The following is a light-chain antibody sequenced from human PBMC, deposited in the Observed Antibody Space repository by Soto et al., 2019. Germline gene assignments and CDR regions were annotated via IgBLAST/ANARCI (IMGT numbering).Light chain of an antibody. CDR2: EVN. CDR3: CSYAGSVV. Sequence: QSALTQPASVSGSPGQSITISCTGTSSDFGNYNLVSWYQQHPGKVPKLILFEVNKRPSGVSGRFSGSKSGNTASLTISGLQAEDEADYYCCSYAGSVVFGGGTKLTVL. J-gene: IGLJ2*01. V-gene: IGLV2-23*02. CDR1: SSDFGNYNL.